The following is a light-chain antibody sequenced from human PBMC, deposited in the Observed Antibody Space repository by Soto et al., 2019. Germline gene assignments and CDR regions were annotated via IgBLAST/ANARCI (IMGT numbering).Light chain of an antibody. CDR1: NIGSKS. J-gene: IGLJ3*02. Sequence: SYELTQPPSVSVAPGKTASVACGGSNIGSKSGHWYQKKSGQAPVLVMYYDSDRPSGIPERFSGSNSVNTATLTISRVEAGDEADYYCQVWDISSGHVVFGGGTKITVL. CDR3: QVWDISSGHVV. V-gene: IGLV3-21*01. CDR2: YDS.